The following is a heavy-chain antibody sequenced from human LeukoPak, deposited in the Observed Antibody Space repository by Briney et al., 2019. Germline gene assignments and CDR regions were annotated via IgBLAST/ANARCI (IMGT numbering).Heavy chain of an antibody. Sequence: ASVKVSCKASGYTFTGYYMHWLRQAPGQGLEWMGWINPNSGGTNYAQKFQGRVTMTRDTSISTAYMELSRLRSDDTAVYYCARGGVCSSTSCYNFDYWGQGTLVTVSS. J-gene: IGHJ4*02. CDR1: GYTFTGYY. D-gene: IGHD2-2*01. CDR3: ARGGVCSSTSCYNFDY. CDR2: INPNSGGT. V-gene: IGHV1-2*02.